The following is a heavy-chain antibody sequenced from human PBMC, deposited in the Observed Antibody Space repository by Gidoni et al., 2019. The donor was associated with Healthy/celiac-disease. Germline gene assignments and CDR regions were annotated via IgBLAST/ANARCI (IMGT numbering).Heavy chain of an antibody. D-gene: IGHD2-15*01. CDR1: GYTFTRYY. J-gene: IGHJ5*02. CDR2: IHTSGGST. CDR3: AREAKDILVVVAANSWFDP. Sequence: QVQLVQSGAEVKKPGASVQVSCKASGYTFTRYYMHWVRQSPGQGLEWMGIIHTSGGSTSYAQTFQGRVTLTRDPSTSTVYMELSSLRSEDTAVYYCAREAKDILVVVAANSWFDPWGQGTLVTVSS. V-gene: IGHV1-46*01.